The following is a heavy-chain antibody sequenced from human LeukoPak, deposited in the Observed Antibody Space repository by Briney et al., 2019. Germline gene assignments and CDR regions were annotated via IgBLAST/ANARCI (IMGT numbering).Heavy chain of an antibody. Sequence: PGGSLRLSCAAFGFTFSSNWMSWVRQAPGKGLEWVAHIKEDGSDKNYVDSVKGRFTISRDNAKNSLYLQMNSLRVEDTAVYYCARVHWYFDFWGRGTLVTVSS. J-gene: IGHJ2*01. CDR3: ARVHWYFDF. CDR2: IKEDGSDK. V-gene: IGHV3-7*04. CDR1: GFTFSSNW.